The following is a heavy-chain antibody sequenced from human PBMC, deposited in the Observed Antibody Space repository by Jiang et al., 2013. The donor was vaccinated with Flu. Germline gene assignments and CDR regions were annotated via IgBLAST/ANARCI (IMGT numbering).Heavy chain of an antibody. CDR2: IYYSGTT. CDR3: ARQGTGANWGFDY. D-gene: IGHD7-27*01. V-gene: IGHV4-39*01. Sequence: GSGLVKPSETLSLTCSVSGGSISSGDYYWGWIRQPPGKGLEWIGTIYYSGTTYYNPSLKSRVTVSVDTSKNQFSLKLSSVTAADTAVYYCARQGTGANWGFDYWGHGTLVTVSS. CDR1: GGSISSGDYY. J-gene: IGHJ4*01.